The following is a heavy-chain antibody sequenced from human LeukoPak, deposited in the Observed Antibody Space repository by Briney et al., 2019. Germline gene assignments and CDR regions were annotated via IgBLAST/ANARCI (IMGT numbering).Heavy chain of an antibody. CDR1: GGSFSGYY. CDR3: ARGTISRFDY. CDR2: INHSGST. D-gene: IGHD3-3*01. J-gene: IGHJ4*02. Sequence: SETLSLTCAVYGGSFSGYYWSWIRQPPGKGLEWIGEINHSGSTNYNPSLKSRVIISVDMSKNQFSLKLSFVTAADTAVYYCARGTISRFDYWGQGTLVTVSS. V-gene: IGHV4-34*01.